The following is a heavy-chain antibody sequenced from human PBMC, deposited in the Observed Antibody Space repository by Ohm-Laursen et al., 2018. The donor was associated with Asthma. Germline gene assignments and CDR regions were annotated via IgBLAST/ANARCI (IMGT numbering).Heavy chain of an antibody. D-gene: IGHD6-6*01. CDR3: ARDREYSSSSGYYYYGMDV. Sequence: ASVKVSCKASGYTFTGYYMHWVRQAPGQGLEWMGRINPNSGGTNYAQKFQGRVTMTRDTSIGTAYMELSRLRSDDTAVYYCARDREYSSSSGYYYYGMDVWGQGTTVTVSS. V-gene: IGHV1-2*06. J-gene: IGHJ6*02. CDR1: GYTFTGYY. CDR2: INPNSGGT.